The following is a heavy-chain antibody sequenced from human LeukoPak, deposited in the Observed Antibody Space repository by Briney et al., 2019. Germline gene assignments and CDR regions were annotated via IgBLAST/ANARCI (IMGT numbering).Heavy chain of an antibody. CDR3: ARCPYYGSGSYYLIYYYYGMDV. Sequence: SETLSLTCTVSGGSISSGDYYWSWIRQPPGKGLEGIGYIYYSGSTYYNPSLKSRVTISVDTSKNQFSLKLSSVTAADTAVYYCARCPYYGSGSYYLIYYYYGMDVWGQGTTVTVSS. D-gene: IGHD3-10*01. CDR1: GGSISSGDYY. CDR2: IYYSGST. J-gene: IGHJ6*02. V-gene: IGHV4-30-4*01.